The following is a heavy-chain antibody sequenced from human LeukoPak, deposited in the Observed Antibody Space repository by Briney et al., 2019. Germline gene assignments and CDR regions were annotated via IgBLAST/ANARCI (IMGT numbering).Heavy chain of an antibody. CDR1: GYTFTGYY. J-gene: IGHJ3*02. CDR3: ASFWSGYDTNDAFDI. V-gene: IGHV1-2*02. Sequence: ASVKVSRKASGYTFTGYYMHWVRQAPGQGLEWMGWINPNSGGTNYAQKFQGRVTMTRDTSISTAYMELSRLRSDDTAVYYCASFWSGYDTNDAFDIWGQGTMVTVPS. CDR2: INPNSGGT. D-gene: IGHD3-3*01.